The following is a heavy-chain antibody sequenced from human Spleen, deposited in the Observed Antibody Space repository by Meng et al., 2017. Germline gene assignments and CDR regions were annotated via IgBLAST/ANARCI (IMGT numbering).Heavy chain of an antibody. D-gene: IGHD5-12*01. CDR3: GRGPYASGYYHY. CDR2: IYYSGST. V-gene: IGHV4-59*01. CDR1: GGSISSYY. J-gene: IGHJ4*02. Sequence: SETLSLTCTVSGGSISSYYWSWIRQPPGKGLEWIGFIYYSGSTNYNPSLKSPVTISVDTSRTQFSLKLTSVTAADTAVYYCGRGPYASGYYHYWGRGTQVTVSS.